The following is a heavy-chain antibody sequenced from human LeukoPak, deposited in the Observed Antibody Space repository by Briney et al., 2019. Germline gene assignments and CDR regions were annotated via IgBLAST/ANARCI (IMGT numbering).Heavy chain of an antibody. D-gene: IGHD4-17*01. J-gene: IGHJ4*02. V-gene: IGHV4-34*01. CDR2: INHSGST. CDR3: ARDETTPLPGAY. CDR1: GGSLSGYY. Sequence: PSETLSLTCAVYGGSLSGYYWNWIRQPPGKGLEWIGEINHSGSTHYNPSLKSRVTMSVDTSKNQFSMKLSSVTAADTAVYYCARDETTPLPGAYWGQGTLVTVSS.